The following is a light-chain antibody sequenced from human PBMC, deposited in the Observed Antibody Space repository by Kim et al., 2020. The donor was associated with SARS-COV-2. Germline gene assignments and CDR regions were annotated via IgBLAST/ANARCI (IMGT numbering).Light chain of an antibody. J-gene: IGLJ1*01. CDR2: DVT. CDR1: SSDVGAYNY. CDR3: SSYSSSSPHV. Sequence: GQSCTSSCAGTSSDVGAYNYVSWYQQHPGKAPKLMIYDVTNRPSGVSNRFSGSKSGNTASLSISGLQAEDEADYYCSSYSSSSPHVFGTGTKVTVL. V-gene: IGLV2-14*03.